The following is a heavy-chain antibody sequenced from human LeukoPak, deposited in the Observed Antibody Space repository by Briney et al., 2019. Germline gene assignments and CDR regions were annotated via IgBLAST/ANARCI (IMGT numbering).Heavy chain of an antibody. V-gene: IGHV1-69*02. D-gene: IGHD6-13*01. Sequence: ASVKVSCKASGGTLSSYTISWVRQAPGQALEWMGRIIPILGIANYAQKFQGRVTIPADKSTSTAYMELSSLRSEDTAVYYCARAVIAAAGNDFDYWGQGTLVTVSS. CDR1: GGTLSSYT. CDR2: IIPILGIA. J-gene: IGHJ4*02. CDR3: ARAVIAAAGNDFDY.